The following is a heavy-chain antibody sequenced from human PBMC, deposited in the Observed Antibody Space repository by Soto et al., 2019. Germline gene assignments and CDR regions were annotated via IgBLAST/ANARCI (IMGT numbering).Heavy chain of an antibody. V-gene: IGHV1-69*12. D-gene: IGHD3-22*01. Sequence: QVQVVQSGAEVKKPGSSVKVSCKASGGSFSNYGISWVRQAPGQGLEWMGGIIPVFGTPHYAQKFQDRVTITADESTSTGYMEVSSLPSEDTAVYYCTRGDATTIIVTTYYGLDVWGQGTTVTVSS. CDR1: GGSFSNYG. J-gene: IGHJ6*02. CDR3: TRGDATTIIVTTYYGLDV. CDR2: IIPVFGTP.